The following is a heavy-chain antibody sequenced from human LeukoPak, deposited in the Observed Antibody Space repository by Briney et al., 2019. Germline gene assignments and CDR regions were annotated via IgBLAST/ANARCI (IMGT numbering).Heavy chain of an antibody. J-gene: IGHJ4*02. CDR2: ISGSGGST. D-gene: IGHD6-13*01. Sequence: PGGSLRLSCAASGFTFSSYAMSWVRQAPGKGLEGVSAISGSGGSTYYADSVKGRFTISRDNSKNTLYLQMNSLRAEDTAVYYCAKAYGYSSSWYFDYWGQGTLVTVSS. CDR1: GFTFSSYA. V-gene: IGHV3-23*01. CDR3: AKAYGYSSSWYFDY.